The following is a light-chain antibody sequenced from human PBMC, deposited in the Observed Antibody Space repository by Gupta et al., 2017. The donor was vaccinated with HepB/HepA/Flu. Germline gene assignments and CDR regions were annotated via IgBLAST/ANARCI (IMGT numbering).Light chain of an antibody. CDR1: SSNIGAGYD. CDR2: GNS. V-gene: IGLV1-40*01. J-gene: IGLJ3*02. CDR3: QSDDSSMSAL. Sequence: QSVLTQPPSVSGAPGQRVTISCTGSSSNIGAGYDVHWYQQLPGTAPKLLIYGNSNRPSGVPDRFSGSKAGTAASLAITGLQAEEEADYYCQSDDSSMSALFGGGTKLTVL.